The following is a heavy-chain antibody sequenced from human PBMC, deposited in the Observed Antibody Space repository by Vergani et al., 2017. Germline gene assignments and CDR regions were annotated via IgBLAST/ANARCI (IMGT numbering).Heavy chain of an antibody. CDR3: ARRSGYGEGYFDY. J-gene: IGHJ4*02. CDR1: GGSMSGYY. CDR2: MYHSGST. D-gene: IGHD5-12*01. V-gene: IGHV4-59*01. Sequence: QVRLHESGPGLVKPSETLSLTCRDSGGSMSGYYWSWIRQPPGKELEWIGYMYHSGSTNYNPSLETRVTISGNTSKNQFSLKLNSVTAADTAVYYCARRSGYGEGYFDYWGQGTLVTVSS.